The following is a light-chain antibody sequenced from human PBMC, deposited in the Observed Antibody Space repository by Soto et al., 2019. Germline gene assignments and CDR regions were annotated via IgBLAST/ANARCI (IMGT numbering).Light chain of an antibody. CDR2: GVS. CDR3: LQFGSSLYT. V-gene: IGKV3-20*01. Sequence: ESVVTQSPGTLSLSPGERATLSCRASQSVGSSHLACYQQKPGQDPRLLIYGVSSRATGIPDRFSGGGSWSDFTLTISGLQPEDLAQYYCLQFGSSLYTLGQETKLELK. CDR1: QSVGSSH. J-gene: IGKJ2*01.